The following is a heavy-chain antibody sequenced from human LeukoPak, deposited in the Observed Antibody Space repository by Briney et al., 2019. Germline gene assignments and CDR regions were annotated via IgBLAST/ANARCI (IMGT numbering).Heavy chain of an antibody. CDR1: GYTFTGYY. Sequence: GASVKVSCKASGYTFTGYYMHWVRQAPGQGLEWMGWINPNSGGTNYAQKFQGRVTMTRDTSISTAYMELSRLRSDDTAVYYCARARITMIVVVNELGYWGQGTLVTVSS. CDR2: INPNSGGT. J-gene: IGHJ4*02. D-gene: IGHD3-22*01. V-gene: IGHV1-2*02. CDR3: ARARITMIVVVNELGY.